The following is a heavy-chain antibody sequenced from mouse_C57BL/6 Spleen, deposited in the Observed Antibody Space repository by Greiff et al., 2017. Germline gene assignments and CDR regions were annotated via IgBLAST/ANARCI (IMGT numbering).Heavy chain of an antibody. Sequence: VQLQQPGAELVMPGASVKLSCKASGYTFTSYWMHWVKQRPGQGLEWIGEIDPSDSYTNYNQKFKGKSTLTVDKSSSTAYMQLSSLTSEDSAVYYCARGDDGSTGYWGQGTPLTVSS. CDR2: IDPSDSYT. CDR1: GYTFTSYW. D-gene: IGHD2-3*01. V-gene: IGHV1-69*01. J-gene: IGHJ2*01. CDR3: ARGDDGSTGY.